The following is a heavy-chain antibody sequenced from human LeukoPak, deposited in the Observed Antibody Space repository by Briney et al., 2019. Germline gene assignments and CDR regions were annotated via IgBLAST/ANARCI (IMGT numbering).Heavy chain of an antibody. J-gene: IGHJ6*02. CDR1: GFSFSDHY. CDR3: ASSITLVRGYGLDV. D-gene: IGHD3-10*01. CDR2: ISTRSSYT. Sequence: GGSLRRSCAASGFSFSDHYMSWIRQAPGQGLEWVSHISTRSSYTNYADSVKGRFIISRDNAQNSLYLQMNSLRAEDTADYYCASSITLVRGYGLDVWSQGTTVTVSS. V-gene: IGHV3-11*03.